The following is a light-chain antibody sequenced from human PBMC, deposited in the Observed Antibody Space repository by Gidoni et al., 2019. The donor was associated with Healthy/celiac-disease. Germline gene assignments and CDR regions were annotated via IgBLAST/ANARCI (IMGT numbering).Light chain of an antibody. Sequence: AIRVTVSPSSFSASTGDRVTITRRASQGISSYLSWYQQTPGKAPKLQIYAASTLQSGVPSRFSGRGSGTDFTLTLRCLQSEDCASYYCPQYYIYPQTFGQGTKLEIK. CDR1: QGISSY. CDR3: PQYYIYPQT. J-gene: IGKJ2*01. CDR2: AAS. V-gene: IGKV1-8*01.